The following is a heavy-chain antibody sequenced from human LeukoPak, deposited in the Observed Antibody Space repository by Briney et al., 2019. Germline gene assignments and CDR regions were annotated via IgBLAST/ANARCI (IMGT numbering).Heavy chain of an antibody. J-gene: IGHJ4*02. Sequence: SVKVSCKASGYTFTSYGISWVRQAPGQGLEWMGGIIPIFGTANYAQKFQGRVTMTRNTSIRSEDTAVYYCARYPHLGPKTTMIVVDAMGDYWGQGTLVTVSS. CDR1: GYTFTSYG. CDR2: IIPIFGTA. D-gene: IGHD3-22*01. CDR3: ARYPHLGPKTTMIVVDAMGDY. V-gene: IGHV1-69*05.